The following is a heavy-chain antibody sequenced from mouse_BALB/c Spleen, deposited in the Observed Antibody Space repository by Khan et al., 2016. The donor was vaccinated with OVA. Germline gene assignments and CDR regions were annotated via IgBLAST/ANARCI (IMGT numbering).Heavy chain of an antibody. CDR1: GYTFTDYT. Sequence: QVQLQQSGAELVRPGVSVKISCKGFGYTFTDYTIHWVKQSHAKSLEWIGVISTYYGDAIYNQKFKDKATMTVDKFSNTAYMELARLTSDDSAIYYCARSFINTSSRYAMDYWGQGTSVTVSS. D-gene: IGHD1-1*01. J-gene: IGHJ4*01. CDR3: ARSFINTSSRYAMDY. V-gene: IGHV1S137*01. CDR2: ISTYYGDA.